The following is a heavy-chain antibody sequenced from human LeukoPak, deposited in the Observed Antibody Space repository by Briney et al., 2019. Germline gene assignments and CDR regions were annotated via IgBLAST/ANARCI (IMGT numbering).Heavy chain of an antibody. CDR1: GGTFSSYA. Sequence: SVKVSCKASGGTFSSYAISWVRQAPGQGLEWMGGIIPIFGTANYAQKFQGRVTITTDESTSTAYMELSSLRSEDTAVYYCARVGSGDYYDSSGYLRYWGQGTLVTVSS. J-gene: IGHJ4*02. V-gene: IGHV1-69*05. CDR2: IIPIFGTA. D-gene: IGHD3-22*01. CDR3: ARVGSGDYYDSSGYLRY.